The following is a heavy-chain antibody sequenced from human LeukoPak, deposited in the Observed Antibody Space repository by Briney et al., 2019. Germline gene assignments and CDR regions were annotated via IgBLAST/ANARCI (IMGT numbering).Heavy chain of an antibody. Sequence: SGGSLRLSCAASGFTFSSYWMSWVRQAPGKGLEWVANIKQDGSEKYYVDSVKGRFTISRDNAKNSLYLQMNSLRAEDTAVYYCARVRRIVVVVAATPCWFDPWGQGTLVTVSS. J-gene: IGHJ5*02. CDR3: ARVRRIVVVVAATPCWFDP. CDR1: GFTFSSYW. V-gene: IGHV3-7*01. D-gene: IGHD2-15*01. CDR2: IKQDGSEK.